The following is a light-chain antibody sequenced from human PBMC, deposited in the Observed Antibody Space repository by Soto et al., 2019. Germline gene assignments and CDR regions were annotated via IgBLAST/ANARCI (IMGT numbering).Light chain of an antibody. J-gene: IGLJ1*01. Sequence: QSVLTQPPSVSGAPGQRVIISCTGSSSNIGAGYDVHWYQLLPGTAPKLLIYGNNNRPSGVPDRFSGSKSGTSASLAITGLQAKDEADYYCQSYDSGLSAYVFGSGTKLTVL. CDR3: QSYDSGLSAYV. V-gene: IGLV1-40*01. CDR2: GNN. CDR1: SSNIGAGYD.